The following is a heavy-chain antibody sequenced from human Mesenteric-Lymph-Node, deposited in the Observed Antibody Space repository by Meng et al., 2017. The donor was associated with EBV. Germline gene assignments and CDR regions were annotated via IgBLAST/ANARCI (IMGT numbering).Heavy chain of an antibody. V-gene: IGHV4-30-4*01. D-gene: IGHD3-10*01. Sequence: QVQLQESGPGLVKPSQXLSLTCAVSDGSISSGVYYWNWIRQPPGKGLEFIGYIYYSGSTYYNPSLKSRVSISMDASKNQFSLKLSSVTAADTALYYCARGSPYGSGRFKFDPWGQGTLVTVSS. CDR3: ARGSPYGSGRFKFDP. J-gene: IGHJ5*02. CDR1: DGSISSGVYY. CDR2: IYYSGST.